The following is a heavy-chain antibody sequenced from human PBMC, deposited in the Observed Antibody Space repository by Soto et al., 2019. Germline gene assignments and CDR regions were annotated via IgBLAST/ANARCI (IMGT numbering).Heavy chain of an antibody. J-gene: IGHJ4*02. V-gene: IGHV4-59*08. Sequence: QVQLQESGPGLVKHSETLSLTCTVSGGSIGNSYWSWIRQSPGKGLEWIGYIYYSGSSNYNPSLKSRVSISVDTSKNQFSLKLSSVTAADTAVYYCARHSSSWPIFDYWGQGTLVIVSS. CDR3: ARHSSSWPIFDY. D-gene: IGHD6-13*01. CDR2: IYYSGSS. CDR1: GGSIGNSY.